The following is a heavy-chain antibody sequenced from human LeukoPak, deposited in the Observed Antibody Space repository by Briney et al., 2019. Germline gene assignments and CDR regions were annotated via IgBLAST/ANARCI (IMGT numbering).Heavy chain of an antibody. CDR2: INHSGGT. V-gene: IGHV4-34*01. CDR1: GFTFRSHG. CDR3: ARVTLLWFGELFESTNYMDV. Sequence: PGGSLRLSCVASGFTFRSHGMNWVRQAPGKGLEWIGEINHSGGTNYNPSLKSRVTISVDTSKNRFSLKLSSVTAADTALYYCARVTLLWFGELFESTNYMDVWGKGTTITVSS. D-gene: IGHD3-10*01. J-gene: IGHJ6*03.